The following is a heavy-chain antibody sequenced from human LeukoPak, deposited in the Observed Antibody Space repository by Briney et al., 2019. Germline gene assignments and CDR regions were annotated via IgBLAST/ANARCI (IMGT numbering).Heavy chain of an antibody. V-gene: IGHV3-30*18. D-gene: IGHD1-26*01. CDR1: GFTFSSYG. Sequence: PGRSLRLSCAASGFTFSSYGMHWVRQAPGKGLEWVAVISYDGSNKYYADSVKGRSTISRDNSKNTLYLQMNSLRAEDTAVYYCAKDYRSLPRPGYYYYGMDVWGQGTTVTVSS. J-gene: IGHJ6*02. CDR2: ISYDGSNK. CDR3: AKDYRSLPRPGYYYYGMDV.